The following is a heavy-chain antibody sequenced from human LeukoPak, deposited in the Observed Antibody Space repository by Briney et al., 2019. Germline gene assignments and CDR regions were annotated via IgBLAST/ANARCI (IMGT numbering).Heavy chain of an antibody. J-gene: IGHJ6*02. CDR2: INPRGGST. V-gene: IGHV1-46*01. D-gene: IGHD3-16*01. CDR1: GNMYSDYY. CDR3: ASEPIRGTGDHYGMDL. Sequence: ASVKVSCKASGNMYSDYYMHWVRQAPGQGLEWMGLINPRGGSTRYAQKFQGGVTMTRETSTSTVYMELRSLRSEDTAVYYCASEPIRGTGDHYGMDLWGQRSTVSV.